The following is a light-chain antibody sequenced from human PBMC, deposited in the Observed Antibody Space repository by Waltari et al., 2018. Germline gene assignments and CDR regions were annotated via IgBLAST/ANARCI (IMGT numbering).Light chain of an antibody. CDR2: AAS. CDR3: QESVSTPKGT. V-gene: IGKV1-39*01. CDR1: QSISTF. Sequence: DIQMTQSPSSLSASVGDRVTITCRASQSISTFLNWYQQKEGRDPKLLIYAASTLQRGVPSRFSGSGAGSDFTLTISSLQPEDSATYHCQESVSTPKGTFGPGTKVEIK. J-gene: IGKJ3*01.